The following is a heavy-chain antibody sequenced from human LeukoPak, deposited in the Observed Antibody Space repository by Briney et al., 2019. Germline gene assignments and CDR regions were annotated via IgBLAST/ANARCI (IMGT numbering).Heavy chain of an antibody. CDR3: TRRSGDDSRGYYDY. V-gene: IGHV3-73*01. CDR2: IRSKVNNYAT. Sequence: SGGSQRLSCAASGFTFSGSAMHWVRQASGKGLEWVGRIRSKVNNYATAYAESVKGRFTISRDESKNTAYLQMNSLKTEDTAVYYCTRRSGDDSRGYYDYWGQGTLVTVSS. CDR1: GFTFSGSA. J-gene: IGHJ4*02. D-gene: IGHD3-22*01.